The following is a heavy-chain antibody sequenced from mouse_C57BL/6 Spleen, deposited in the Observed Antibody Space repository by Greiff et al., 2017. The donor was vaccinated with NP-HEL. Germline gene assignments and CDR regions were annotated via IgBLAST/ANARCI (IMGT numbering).Heavy chain of an antibody. V-gene: IGHV1-72*01. CDR1: GSTFTSYW. CDR2: IGPTRGGT. Sequence: QVQLQQPGAELVKPGASVKLSCKASGSTFTSYWMPWVKQRPGRGLEWIGRIGPTRGGTTYNEKFKGKATLTVDKPTSTAYMQLSSLTSEDAAVDYCAREYGSRAGFAYWGKGTLVTVSA. J-gene: IGHJ3*01. CDR3: AREYGSRAGFAY. D-gene: IGHD1-1*01.